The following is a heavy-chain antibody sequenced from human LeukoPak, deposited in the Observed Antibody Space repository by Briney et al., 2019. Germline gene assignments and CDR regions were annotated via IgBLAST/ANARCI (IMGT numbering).Heavy chain of an antibody. V-gene: IGHV4-39*01. CDR1: GGSTNNRNYY. J-gene: IGHJ4*02. CDR3: ARLPVYFGKGYFDS. CDR2: IYFGGST. D-gene: IGHD1-14*01. Sequence: SETLSPTCSVSGGSTNNRNYYWGWVRQPPGKELEWIGHIYFGGSTFYNPSLKSRLTMSIDTSKDQFSLNINSVAAADTAVYYCARLPVYFGKGYFDSWGRGTLVTVSS.